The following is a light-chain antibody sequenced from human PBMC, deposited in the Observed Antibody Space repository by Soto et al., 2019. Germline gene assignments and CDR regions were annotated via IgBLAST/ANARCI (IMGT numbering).Light chain of an antibody. CDR2: ETS. Sequence: EIVLTQSPDTLSLSPGERATLSCRASQTVSSSYLAWYHQKPGQAPRLLIYETSSRATGIPDRFSGSGSGTDFTLTINRLEPEDFALYYCQQYGSSPITFGQGTRLEIK. V-gene: IGKV3-20*01. CDR1: QTVSSSY. J-gene: IGKJ5*01. CDR3: QQYGSSPIT.